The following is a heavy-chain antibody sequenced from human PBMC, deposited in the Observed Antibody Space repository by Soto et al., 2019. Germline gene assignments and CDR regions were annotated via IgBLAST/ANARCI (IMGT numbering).Heavy chain of an antibody. CDR1: GGTFSSYA. CDR3: ASASLGHCSGRSWYTTYVDY. J-gene: IGHJ4*02. Sequence: GASVKVSCKASGGTFSSYAMIWVRQAPGEGLEWMGGIIPIFGTANYAQKFQGRVTITADKSTSTAYMELSSLRSEDTAVYYCASASLGHCSGRSWYTTYVDYWGPGPLV. D-gene: IGHD2-15*01. V-gene: IGHV1-69*06. CDR2: IIPIFGTA.